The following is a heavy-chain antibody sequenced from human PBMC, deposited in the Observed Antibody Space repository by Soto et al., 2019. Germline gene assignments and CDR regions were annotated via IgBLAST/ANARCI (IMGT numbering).Heavy chain of an antibody. V-gene: IGHV3-23*01. CDR2: ISGSGGST. CDR1: GFTFSSYA. D-gene: IGHD5-12*01. J-gene: IGHJ5*02. CDR3: AKDSPYSGYDFVLYNWFDP. Sequence: GGSLRLSCAASGFTFSSYAMSWVRQAPGKGLEWVSAISGSGGSTYYADSVKGRFTISRDNSKNTLYLQMNSLRAEDTAVYYCAKDSPYSGYDFVLYNWFDPWGQGTLVTVSS.